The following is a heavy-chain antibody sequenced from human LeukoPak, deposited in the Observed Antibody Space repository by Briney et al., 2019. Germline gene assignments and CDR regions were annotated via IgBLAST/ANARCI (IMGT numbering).Heavy chain of an antibody. V-gene: IGHV4-59*01. D-gene: IGHD2-2*01. J-gene: IGHJ6*02. CDR3: ARLKCISTTCPSRYVMDV. Sequence: PSETLSLTCSVSGGSISSYYWSWIRQPPGKGLEYIGYIFYSGSTNYNPSLKSRVTISVDTSKDQFSLNLTSVTAADTTVYYCARLKCISTTCPSRYVMDVWGQGTTVTVSS. CDR1: GGSISSYY. CDR2: IFYSGST.